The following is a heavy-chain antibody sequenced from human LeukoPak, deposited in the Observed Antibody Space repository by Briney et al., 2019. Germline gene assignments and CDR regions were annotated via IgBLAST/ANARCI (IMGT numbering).Heavy chain of an antibody. D-gene: IGHD6-13*01. J-gene: IGHJ5*02. CDR2: IHYSGST. CDR3: AGGGIAARWFDP. CDR1: GGSISSYY. V-gene: IGHV4-59*01. Sequence: PSETLSLTCTVSGGSISSYYWSWIRQPPGKGLEWIGYIHYSGSTNYNPSLKSRVTISVDTSKNQFSLKLSSVTAADTAVYYCAGGGIAARWFDPWGQGTLVTVSS.